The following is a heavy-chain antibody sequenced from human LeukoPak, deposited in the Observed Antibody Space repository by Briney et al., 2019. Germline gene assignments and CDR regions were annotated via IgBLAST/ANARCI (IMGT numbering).Heavy chain of an antibody. J-gene: IGHJ5*02. V-gene: IGHV4-61*05. D-gene: IGHD6-13*01. CDR2: IYYSGST. Sequence: SETLSLTCTVSGGSISSSSYYWGWIRQPPGKGLEWIGYIYYSGSTNYNPSLKSRVTISVDTSKNQFSLKLSSMTAADTAVYYCARGRRSSYYFGSSWFDPWGQGTLVTVSS. CDR1: GGSISSSSYY. CDR3: ARGRRSSYYFGSSWFDP.